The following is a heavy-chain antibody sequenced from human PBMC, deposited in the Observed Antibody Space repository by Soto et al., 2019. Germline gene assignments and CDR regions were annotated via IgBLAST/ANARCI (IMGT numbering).Heavy chain of an antibody. CDR2: IYYSGST. D-gene: IGHD2-15*01. J-gene: IGHJ4*02. Sequence: QVQLQESGPGLVKPSQTLSLTCTVSGGSISSGDYYWSWIRQPPGKGLEWIGYIYYSGSTYYNPSLTSRVTISVDTSKSQFSLQLSSVTAADTAVYYCAREGRCSAHFDSWGKGTLVTVSS. V-gene: IGHV4-30-4*01. CDR3: AREGRCSAHFDS. CDR1: GGSISSGDYY.